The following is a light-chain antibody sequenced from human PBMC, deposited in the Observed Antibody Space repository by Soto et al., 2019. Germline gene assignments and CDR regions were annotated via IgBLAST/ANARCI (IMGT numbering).Light chain of an antibody. J-gene: IGKJ4*01. CDR2: GAS. V-gene: IGKV3-15*01. CDR1: QSVSSN. CDR3: QQYNYWPLLT. Sequence: EIVMTQSPATLSVSPGERATLSCRASQSVSSNLAWYQQKPGQAPSLLIFGASNRGTGVPARFSGSWSGTEFTLTIRSLQSEDFAVYYCQQYNYWPLLTFGGGTKVEIK.